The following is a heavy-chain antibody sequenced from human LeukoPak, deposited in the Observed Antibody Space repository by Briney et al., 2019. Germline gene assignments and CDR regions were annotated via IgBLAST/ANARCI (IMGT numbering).Heavy chain of an antibody. V-gene: IGHV3-33*01. D-gene: IGHD2/OR15-2a*01. CDR1: GFSFSSYN. CDR2: IWYDGSNK. Sequence: GGSLRLSCAASGFSFSSYNMHWVHHAPGKGLEWVGIIWYDGSNKCNATSVKGRSTISRDNSKNTLALKINSLKAEEMDVYYCAGNSALDCWGQGTLVTVSS. CDR3: AGNSALDC. J-gene: IGHJ4*02.